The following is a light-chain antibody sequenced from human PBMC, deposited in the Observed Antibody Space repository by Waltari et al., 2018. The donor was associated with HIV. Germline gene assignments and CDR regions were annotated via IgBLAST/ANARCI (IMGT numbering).Light chain of an antibody. CDR1: SSDVGGSKY. Sequence: QSALTQPPSASGSPGQSVTISCTGTSSDVGGSKYVSWYQQHPGKAPKLMIYEVNKWPSGFPDRFSGSKSANTASLTVSGLQADDEADYYCNSYAGSNNWVFGGGTKLTVL. J-gene: IGLJ3*02. CDR2: EVN. V-gene: IGLV2-8*01. CDR3: NSYAGSNNWV.